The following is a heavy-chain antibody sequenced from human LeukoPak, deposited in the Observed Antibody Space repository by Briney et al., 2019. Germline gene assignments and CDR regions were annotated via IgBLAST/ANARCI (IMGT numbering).Heavy chain of an antibody. Sequence: GGSLRLSCAASGFTFSSYGMHWVRQAPGKGLEWVAVISYDGSNKYYADSVKGRFTISRDNSKNTLYLQMNSLRAEDTAVYYCAKSRRSVREGGYYMDVWGKGTTVTVSS. CDR1: GFTFSSYG. V-gene: IGHV3-30*18. D-gene: IGHD2-15*01. CDR3: AKSRRSVREGGYYMDV. CDR2: ISYDGSNK. J-gene: IGHJ6*03.